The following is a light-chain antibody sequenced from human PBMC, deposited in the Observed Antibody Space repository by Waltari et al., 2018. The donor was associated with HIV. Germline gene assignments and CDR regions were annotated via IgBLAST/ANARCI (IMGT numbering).Light chain of an antibody. CDR3: FSYVGSSLWV. CDR2: EVT. Sequence: QSVLTQPASVSGSPGQSLTISCTGTSSDVGNYNLVSLYQQHPGKAPKLIIYEVTERPSGVSNRFSGFKSANTASLTISGVQAEDEADYYCFSYVGSSLWVFGGGTKLTVL. J-gene: IGLJ3*02. V-gene: IGLV2-23*02. CDR1: SSDVGNYNL.